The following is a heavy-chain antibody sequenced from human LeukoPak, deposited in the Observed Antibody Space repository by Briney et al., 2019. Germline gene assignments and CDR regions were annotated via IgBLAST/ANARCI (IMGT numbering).Heavy chain of an antibody. V-gene: IGHV4-34*01. CDR2: INHGGST. Sequence: SETLSLTCAVYGGSFSGYYWSWIRQPPGKVLEWIGEINHGGSTNYNPSLKSRVTISVDTSKNQFSLKLSSVTAADTAVYYCARGGQQLDRGVAGERIGLVDYYYGMDVWGQGTTVTVSS. CDR1: GGSFSGYY. CDR3: ARGGQQLDRGVAGERIGLVDYYYGMDV. D-gene: IGHD6-13*01. J-gene: IGHJ6*02.